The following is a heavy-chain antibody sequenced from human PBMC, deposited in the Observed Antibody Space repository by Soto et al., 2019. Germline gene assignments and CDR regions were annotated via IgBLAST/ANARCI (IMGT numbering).Heavy chain of an antibody. Sequence: QVQLVESGGGVVQPGRSLRLSCAASGFSFSSYGFHWVRQAPGKGLEWVAVTSYDGSNKYYADSVKGRFTISRDNSKNTLYLQMNSLATEDTAVYYCAKWNESKAVDPWGQGTLVTVSS. J-gene: IGHJ5*02. V-gene: IGHV3-30*18. CDR1: GFSFSSYG. D-gene: IGHD1-1*01. CDR3: AKWNESKAVDP. CDR2: TSYDGSNK.